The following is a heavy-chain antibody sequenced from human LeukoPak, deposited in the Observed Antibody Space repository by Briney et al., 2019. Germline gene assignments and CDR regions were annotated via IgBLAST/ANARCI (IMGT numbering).Heavy chain of an antibody. CDR3: ARDVGDSGLNWFDP. Sequence: GGSLRLSCAASGFTFSSYGMHWVRQAPGRGLEWVAFIRYDGSNKYYADSVKGRFTISRDNAKNSLYLQMNSLRAEDTAVYYCARDVGDSGLNWFDPWGQGTLVTVSS. J-gene: IGHJ5*02. D-gene: IGHD3-16*01. CDR2: IRYDGSNK. CDR1: GFTFSSYG. V-gene: IGHV3-30*02.